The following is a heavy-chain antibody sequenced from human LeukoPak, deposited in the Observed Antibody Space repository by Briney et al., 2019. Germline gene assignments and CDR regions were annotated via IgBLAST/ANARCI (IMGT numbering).Heavy chain of an antibody. CDR1: GYTFTSYG. V-gene: IGHV1-18*01. D-gene: IGHD2-8*02. CDR3: ARVRCACGVCYTPVIDC. J-gene: IGHJ4*02. CDR2: ISANNGNT. Sequence: ASVKVSCKASGYTFTSYGISWVRQAPGQGLEWVGWISANNGNTNYARNHQGSVTMTTATSTSPAYMELRSLRPDDTAVYYCARVRCACGVCYTPVIDCWGQGPLVTVSS.